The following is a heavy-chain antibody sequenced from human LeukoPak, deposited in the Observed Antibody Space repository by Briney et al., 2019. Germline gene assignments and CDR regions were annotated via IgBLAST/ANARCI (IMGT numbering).Heavy chain of an antibody. Sequence: SETLSPTCTVSGGSISSYYWSWIRQPPGKGLEWIGYIYYSGSTNYNPSLKSRVTISVDTSTNQFSLKLSSVTAADTAVYYCARGRDGYNNCWGQGTLVTVSS. D-gene: IGHD5-24*01. CDR1: GGSISSYY. V-gene: IGHV4-59*01. J-gene: IGHJ4*02. CDR3: ARGRDGYNNC. CDR2: IYYSGST.